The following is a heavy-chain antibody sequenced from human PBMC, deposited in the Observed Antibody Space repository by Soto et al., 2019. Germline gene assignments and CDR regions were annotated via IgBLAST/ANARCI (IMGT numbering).Heavy chain of an antibody. J-gene: IGHJ4*01. V-gene: IGHV3-23*01. CDR1: GFTFSSFA. Sequence: GGSLRFSCAASGFTFSSFAMSWVRQAPGKGLEWVSSISGSGESTYYADSVKGRLSISRDNSKNTLYLQMNSLRAEDTAVYYCAKRREGGYYIFDYWGHGTPVTVSS. CDR3: AKRREGGYYIFDY. CDR2: ISGSGEST. D-gene: IGHD3-10*01.